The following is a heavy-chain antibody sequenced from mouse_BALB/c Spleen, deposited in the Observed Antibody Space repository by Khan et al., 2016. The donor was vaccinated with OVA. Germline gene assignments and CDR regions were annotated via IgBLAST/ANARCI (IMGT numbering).Heavy chain of an antibody. CDR1: GYSFTVYY. J-gene: IGHJ3*01. Sequence: EVQLQQSGPDLAKPGASVKISCKASGYSFTVYYMNWVKQSPGKSPEWIGRVNPNNGDTKYNQNFKGKATLTADKSSNTAYMQLRSLTSEDSAVFYCARGYEFFPYWGQGTLVTVSA. CDR3: ARGYEFFPY. D-gene: IGHD2-12*01. CDR2: VNPNNGDT. V-gene: IGHV1-26*01.